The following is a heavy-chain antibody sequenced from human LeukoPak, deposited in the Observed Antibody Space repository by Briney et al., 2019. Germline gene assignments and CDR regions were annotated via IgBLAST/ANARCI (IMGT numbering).Heavy chain of an antibody. J-gene: IGHJ5*02. Sequence: SQTLSLTCAISGDSFSSNSVTWNWLTQSPSRGLEWLGSSYYRSTWYNDYAVSVRGRITVNPDTSKNQFSLHLNSVTPEDTAVYYCARRLTQYDCFDPWGQGILVTVSS. D-gene: IGHD2-2*01. V-gene: IGHV6-1*01. CDR1: GDSFSSNSVT. CDR2: SYYRSTWYN. CDR3: ARRLTQYDCFDP.